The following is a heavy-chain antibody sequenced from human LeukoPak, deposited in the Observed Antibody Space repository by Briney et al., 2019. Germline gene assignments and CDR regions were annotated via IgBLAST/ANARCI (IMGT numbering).Heavy chain of an antibody. Sequence: SETLSLTCTVSGGSISSYYWSWIRQPPGKGLEWIGYIYYSGSTNYNPSLKSRVTISVDTSENQFSLKLSSVTAADTAVYYCARGRPIFGVAYYMDVWGKGTTVTVSS. J-gene: IGHJ6*03. CDR1: GGSISSYY. D-gene: IGHD3-3*01. V-gene: IGHV4-59*12. CDR3: ARGRPIFGVAYYMDV. CDR2: IYYSGST.